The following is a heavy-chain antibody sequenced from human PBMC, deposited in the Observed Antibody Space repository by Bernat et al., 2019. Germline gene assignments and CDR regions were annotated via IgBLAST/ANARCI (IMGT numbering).Heavy chain of an antibody. CDR2: ISYDGTNK. CDR1: GFTFSSYT. D-gene: IGHD5-18*01. V-gene: IGHV3-30-3*01. Sequence: QVQLEESGGGVVEPGRSLRLSCAASGFTFSSYTMHWVRQAPGKGLEWVAVISYDGTNKYYADSVKGRFTISRDNSKNTLYLKMNSLRAEDTAVYYCAREVSYGLSGMDVWGQGTAVTVSS. CDR3: AREVSYGLSGMDV. J-gene: IGHJ6*02.